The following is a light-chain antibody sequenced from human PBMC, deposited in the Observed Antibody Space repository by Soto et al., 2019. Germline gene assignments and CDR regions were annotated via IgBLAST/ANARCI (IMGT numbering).Light chain of an antibody. V-gene: IGKV1D-12*01. J-gene: IGKJ5*01. CDR2: VTS. Sequence: DIQMTQSPSSVSASVGDRVTITCRASQGISSWLAWYQQKPGKAPKLLIYVTSNLQGGVTSRFSGSGSGTDFTLTISSLQPEDFANYYCQHANSFPVNFGQGTRLEIK. CDR1: QGISSW. CDR3: QHANSFPVN.